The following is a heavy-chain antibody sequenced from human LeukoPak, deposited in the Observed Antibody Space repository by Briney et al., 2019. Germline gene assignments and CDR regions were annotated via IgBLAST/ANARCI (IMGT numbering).Heavy chain of an antibody. D-gene: IGHD5-12*01. V-gene: IGHV3-30*03. J-gene: IGHJ4*02. Sequence: GRSLRLSCAASGVTFSSYGMHWVRQAPGKGLEWVAVISYDGGNKYYADSVKGRFTISRDNSKNTLYLQMNSLRAEDTAVYYCALRDGYNLYYFDYWGQGTLVTVSS. CDR2: ISYDGGNK. CDR3: ALRDGYNLYYFDY. CDR1: GVTFSSYG.